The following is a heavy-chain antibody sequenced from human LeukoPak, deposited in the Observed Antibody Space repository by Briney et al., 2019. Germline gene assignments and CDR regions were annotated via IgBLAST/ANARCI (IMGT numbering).Heavy chain of an antibody. D-gene: IGHD3-22*01. V-gene: IGHV4-61*02. J-gene: IGHJ4*02. CDR2: IYTSGTT. Sequence: SETLSLTCTVSGGSINSGAYYWSWIRQPVGKGLEWIGRIYTSGTTNYNPSLKSRLTISTDTSKNQFSLKLSSVTAADTAVYYCARDLPHYYYDSSGYYDYWGQGTLVTVSS. CDR3: ARDLPHYYYDSSGYYDY. CDR1: GGSINSGAYY.